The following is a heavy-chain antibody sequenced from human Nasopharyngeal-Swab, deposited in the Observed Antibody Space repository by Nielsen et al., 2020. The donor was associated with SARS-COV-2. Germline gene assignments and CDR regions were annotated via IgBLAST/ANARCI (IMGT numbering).Heavy chain of an antibody. J-gene: IGHJ3*02. CDR3: ARVRGGAPYYYGSGSRLAFDI. V-gene: IGHV4-30-2*01. CDR1: GGSISSGGYS. CDR2: IYHSGST. D-gene: IGHD3-10*01. Sequence: SETLSLTCAVSGGSISSGGYSWSWIRQPPGKGLEWIGYIYHSGSTYYNPSIKSRVTISVDRSKNQFSLKLSSVTAADTAVYYCARVRGGAPYYYGSGSRLAFDIWGQGTMVTVSS.